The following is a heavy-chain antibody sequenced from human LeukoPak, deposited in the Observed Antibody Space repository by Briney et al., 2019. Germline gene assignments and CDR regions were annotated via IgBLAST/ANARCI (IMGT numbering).Heavy chain of an antibody. CDR1: GYTFTGYW. Sequence: GASVKVSCKAFGYTFTGYWMHWVRQAPGQGPEWMGVISPSGGSTIYAQKFQGRVTITADKSTSTAYMELSSLRSEDTAVYYCARKIAAADAFDIWGQGTMVTVSS. D-gene: IGHD6-13*01. V-gene: IGHV1-46*01. J-gene: IGHJ3*02. CDR2: ISPSGGST. CDR3: ARKIAAADAFDI.